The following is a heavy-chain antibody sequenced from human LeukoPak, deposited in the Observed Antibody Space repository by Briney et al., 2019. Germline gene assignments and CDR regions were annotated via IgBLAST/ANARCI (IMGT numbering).Heavy chain of an antibody. D-gene: IGHD6-13*01. Sequence: SETLSLTCTVSGGSISSYYWSWIRQPPGKGLEWIGYLYYSGSTNYNPSLKSRVTISVDTSKNQFSLKLSSVTAADTAVYYCARDGSFSSSWYPACFDYWGQGTLVTVSS. CDR3: ARDGSFSSSWYPACFDY. V-gene: IGHV4-59*01. CDR2: LYYSGST. J-gene: IGHJ4*02. CDR1: GGSISSYY.